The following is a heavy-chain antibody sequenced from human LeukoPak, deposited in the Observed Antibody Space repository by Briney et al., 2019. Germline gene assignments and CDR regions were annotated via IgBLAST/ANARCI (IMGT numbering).Heavy chain of an antibody. D-gene: IGHD5-18*01. J-gene: IGHJ4*02. V-gene: IGHV1-8*01. CDR2: MNPNSGNT. Sequence: GASVKVSCKASGYTFTSYDMNWVRQATGQGLEWMGWMNPNSGNTGYAQKFQGRVTMTSNTSISTAYMELSSLRSEDTAVYYCARTDTASVGLDYWGQGTLVTVSS. CDR1: GYTFTSYD. CDR3: ARTDTASVGLDY.